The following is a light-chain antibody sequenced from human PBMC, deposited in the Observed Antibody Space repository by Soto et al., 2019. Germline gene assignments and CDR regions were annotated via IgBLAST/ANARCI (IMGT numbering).Light chain of an antibody. J-gene: IGKJ4*01. V-gene: IGKV3-20*01. CDR2: GAS. CDR1: QTVSSSY. CDR3: QQYGSSPLT. Sequence: VFTQTQCTLSLSPVERATLSCRASQTVSSSYLAWYQQKPGQAPRLLIYGASTRATGIPDRFSGSGSGTDFTLTISRLEPEDFAVYYCQQYGSSPLTLGGGTIVDVK.